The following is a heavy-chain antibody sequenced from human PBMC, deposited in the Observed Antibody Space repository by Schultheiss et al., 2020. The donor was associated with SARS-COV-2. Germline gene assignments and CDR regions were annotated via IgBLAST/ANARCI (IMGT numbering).Heavy chain of an antibody. CDR1: GASISNDNYW. CDR3: ARGKPYYYDSSGYSAFRFDY. CDR2: IYYSGTT. J-gene: IGHJ4*02. Sequence: SETLSLTCTVSGASISNDNYWWAWIRQPPGKGLEWISLIYYSGTTRYSASLKSRLSISIDTSKSRFSLKLSSVTAADTAVYYCARGKPYYYDSSGYSAFRFDYWGQGTLVTVSS. V-gene: IGHV4-39*01. D-gene: IGHD3-22*01.